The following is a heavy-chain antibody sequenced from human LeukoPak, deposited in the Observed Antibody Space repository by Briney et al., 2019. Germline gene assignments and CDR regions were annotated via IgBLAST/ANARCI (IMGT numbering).Heavy chain of an antibody. V-gene: IGHV4-4*07. CDR1: CPSISSYF. Sequence: ETLSHTCSVSCPSISSYFWSWIRQPAGRGLEWIGPIHISERTNYNLSLQSRLILSLDTSRNQFSLKLSSVCAADTDVYCCARGRRGGSGGPYLDYGRRGTLLTVS. CDR2: IHISERT. D-gene: IGHD2-15*01. CDR3: ARGRRGGSGGPYLDY. J-gene: IGHJ4*02.